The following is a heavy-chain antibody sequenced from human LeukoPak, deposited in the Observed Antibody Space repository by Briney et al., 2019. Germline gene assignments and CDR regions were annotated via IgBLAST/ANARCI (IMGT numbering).Heavy chain of an antibody. CDR1: AYSFTIYT. Sequence: GASVTVSCKASAYSFTIYTIHWVRQAPGQRLEWMGWINAGNGNRRYSQNFQGRITITRDTSATTAYMELSSLRPEDTAVYYCARTTRSWYEDNDAFDIRGQGTTVTVSS. V-gene: IGHV1-3*01. D-gene: IGHD6-13*01. J-gene: IGHJ3*02. CDR2: INAGNGNR. CDR3: ARTTRSWYEDNDAFDI.